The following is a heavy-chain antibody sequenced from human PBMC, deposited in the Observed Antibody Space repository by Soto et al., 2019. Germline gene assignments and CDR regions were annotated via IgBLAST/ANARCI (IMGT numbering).Heavy chain of an antibody. CDR3: ARVDSSGYYYKDWFDP. CDR1: GGSISSYY. Sequence: SETLSLTCTVSGGSISSYYWSWIRQPPGKGLEWIGHIYYSGSTNYNPFLKSRVTISEDTSKNQFSLKLSSVTAADTAVYYCARVDSSGYYYKDWFDPWGQGTLVTVSS. J-gene: IGHJ5*02. CDR2: IYYSGST. D-gene: IGHD3-22*01. V-gene: IGHV4-59*01.